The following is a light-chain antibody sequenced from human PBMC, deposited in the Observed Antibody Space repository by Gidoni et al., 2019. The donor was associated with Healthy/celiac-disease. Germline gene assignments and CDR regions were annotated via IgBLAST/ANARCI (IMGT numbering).Light chain of an antibody. J-gene: IGKJ2*01. V-gene: IGKV1-5*03. CDR3: QQYNSYSRT. CDR1: QSISSW. CDR2: KAS. Sequence: DIQMTQSPSTLSASVGDRVTITCRASQSISSWLAWYQQKPGKAPKLLIYKASSLESGVPSRFSGSGSGTEFTITISSLQPDDFATYYCQQYNSYSRTVGQGTKLEIK.